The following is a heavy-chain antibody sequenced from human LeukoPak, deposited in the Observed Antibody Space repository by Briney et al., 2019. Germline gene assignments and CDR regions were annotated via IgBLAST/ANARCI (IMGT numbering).Heavy chain of an antibody. D-gene: IGHD2-15*01. CDR3: ARGSQSLGYCSGGSCRAKIFDY. V-gene: IGHV4-34*01. CDR2: IYHSGST. CDR1: GGSFSGYY. J-gene: IGHJ4*02. Sequence: PSETLSLTCAVYGGSFSGYYWSWIRQPPGKGLEWIGDIYHSGSTNYNPSLKRRVTISVDTSKNQFSLKLRSVTAADTAVYYCARGSQSLGYCSGGSCRAKIFDYWGQGTLVTVSS.